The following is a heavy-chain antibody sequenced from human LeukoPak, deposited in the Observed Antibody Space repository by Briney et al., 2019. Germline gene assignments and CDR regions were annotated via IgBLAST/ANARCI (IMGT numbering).Heavy chain of an antibody. CDR3: ARHQPHHTLQLLDAFDI. V-gene: IGHV4-61*02. J-gene: IGHJ3*02. Sequence: TLSLTCTVSGGSISSGSYYWSWIRQPAGKGLEWIGRIYTSGSTNHNPSLKSRVTISVDTSKNQFSLKLSSVTAADTAVYYCARHQPHHTLQLLDAFDIWGQGTMVTVSS. CDR2: IYTSGST. D-gene: IGHD2-2*01. CDR1: GGSISSGSYY.